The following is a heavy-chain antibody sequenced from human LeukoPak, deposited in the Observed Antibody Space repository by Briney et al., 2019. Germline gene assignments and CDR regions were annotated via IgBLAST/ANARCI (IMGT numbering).Heavy chain of an antibody. J-gene: IGHJ4*02. CDR2: IHSDGNT. CDR3: ARDAYCGGDCYYFDY. V-gene: IGHV3-53*01. CDR1: GFTVSNNF. D-gene: IGHD2-21*02. Sequence: GGSLRLSCAASGFTVSNNFMYWVRQAPGKGLEWVSVIHSDGNTLYADSVEGRFTISRDNSKNTLYLQMNSLRAEDTAVYYCARDAYCGGDCYYFDYWGQGTLVTVSS.